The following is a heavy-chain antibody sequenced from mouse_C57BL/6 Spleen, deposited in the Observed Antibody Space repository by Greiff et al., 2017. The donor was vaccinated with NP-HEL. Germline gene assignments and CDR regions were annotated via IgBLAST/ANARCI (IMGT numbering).Heavy chain of an antibody. CDR1: GYAFTNYL. D-gene: IGHD1-1*01. V-gene: IGHV1-54*01. CDR2: INPGSGGT. J-gene: IGHJ3*01. CDR3: SRSTTVVAPGFAY. Sequence: VQLQQSGAELVRPGTSVKVSCKASGYAFTNYLIEWVKQRPGQGLEWIGVINPGSGGTNYNEKFKGKATLTADKSSSTAYMQLSSLTSEDSAVSFCSRSTTVVAPGFAYWGQGTLVTVSA.